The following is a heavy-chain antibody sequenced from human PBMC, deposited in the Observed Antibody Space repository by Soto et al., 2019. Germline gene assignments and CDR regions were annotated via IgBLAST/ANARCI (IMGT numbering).Heavy chain of an antibody. CDR2: IIPIFGTA. CDR3: ARVMKGRYFDWLLYYYGMDV. D-gene: IGHD3-9*01. CDR1: GGTFRSYA. J-gene: IGHJ6*02. Sequence: ASVKVSCKASGGTFRSYAISWVRQAPGQGLEWMGGIIPIFGTANYAQKFQGRVTITADESTSTAYMELSSLRSEDTAVYYCARVMKGRYFDWLLYYYGMDVWGQGTTVTVSS. V-gene: IGHV1-69*13.